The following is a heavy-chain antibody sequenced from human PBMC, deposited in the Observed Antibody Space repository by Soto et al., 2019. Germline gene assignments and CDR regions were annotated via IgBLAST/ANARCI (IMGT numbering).Heavy chain of an antibody. J-gene: IGHJ6*02. Sequence: QVQLQESGPGLVKPSETLSLTCNVFGGSISNGDYYWSWIRQPPGKGLQYIGYIYYGRHTNYNPSPKNRLTMSIDRSANHFSLTLTSVTAADTAVYYCARVSGHYYYGVDVWGQGTTVIVSS. CDR3: ARVSGHYYYGVDV. CDR1: GGSISNGDYY. V-gene: IGHV4-30-4*01. CDR2: IYYGRHT.